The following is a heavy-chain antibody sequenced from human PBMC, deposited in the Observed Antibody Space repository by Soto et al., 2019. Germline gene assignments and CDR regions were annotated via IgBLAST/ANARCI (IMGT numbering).Heavy chain of an antibody. D-gene: IGHD1-1*01. CDR2: ITGGGGST. J-gene: IGHJ4*02. CDR3: ANRNPDVGLAFYY. Sequence: PGGSLRLSCAASGLTFSAYPMTWVRQAPKKGLEWVSLITGGGGSTFYADSVKGRFTISRDNSKNTLYLQMNSLRAEDTAVYYCANRNPDVGLAFYYCGQGDLVTVSA. V-gene: IGHV3-23*01. CDR1: GLTFSAYP.